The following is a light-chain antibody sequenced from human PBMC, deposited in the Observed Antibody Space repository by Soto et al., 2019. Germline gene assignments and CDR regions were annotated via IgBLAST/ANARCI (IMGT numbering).Light chain of an antibody. CDR2: EVF. CDR3: MQSIQRWT. Sequence: DIVMTQTPLSLSVTPGQPASISCKSSQSLLHSDGKTYLYWYLQKSGQPPQLLIYEVFNRFSVVRDRCGGGGSGAAFTLKISRVEAEDVGVYYCMQSIQRWTFGQGTKVEIK. J-gene: IGKJ1*01. CDR1: QSLLHSDGKTY. V-gene: IGKV2D-29*01.